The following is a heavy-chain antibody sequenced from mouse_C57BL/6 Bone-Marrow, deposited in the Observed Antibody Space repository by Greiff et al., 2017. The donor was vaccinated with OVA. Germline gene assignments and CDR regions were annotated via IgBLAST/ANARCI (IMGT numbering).Heavy chain of an antibody. CDR1: GYTFTDYY. V-gene: IGHV1-26*01. D-gene: IGHD2-3*01. J-gene: IGHJ3*01. CDR3: ARGNPIYDGLAYPFAY. CDR2: INPNNGGT. Sequence: EVQLQQSGPELVKPGASVKISCKASGYTFTDYYMNWVKQSHGKSLEWIGDINPNNGGTSYNQKFKGKATLTVDKSSSTAYMELRSLTSEDSAVYYCARGNPIYDGLAYPFAYWGQGTLVTVSA.